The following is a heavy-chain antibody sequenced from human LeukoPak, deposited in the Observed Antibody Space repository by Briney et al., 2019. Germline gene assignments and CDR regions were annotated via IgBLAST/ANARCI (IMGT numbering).Heavy chain of an antibody. Sequence: PSETLSLTCTVSGGSISSYYWSWNRQPPGKGLEWIGYIYYSGSTNYNPSLKSRVTISVDTSKNQFSLKLSSVTAADTAVYYCARDPYGSGSYRFDYWGQGTLLTVSS. D-gene: IGHD3-10*01. CDR2: IYYSGST. J-gene: IGHJ4*02. CDR3: ARDPYGSGSYRFDY. CDR1: GGSISSYY. V-gene: IGHV4-59*01.